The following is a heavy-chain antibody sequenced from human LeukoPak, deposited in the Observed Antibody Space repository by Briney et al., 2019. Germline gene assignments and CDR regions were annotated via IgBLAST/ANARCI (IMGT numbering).Heavy chain of an antibody. D-gene: IGHD1-26*01. CDR1: GYTFTSYD. CDR3: ARAYSGSYNFDY. Sequence: ASVKVSCKASGYTFTSYDINWVRQATGQGLEWLGWMNPNSGNTGFAQKFQGRVTMTRNTSISTAYMELSSLRSEDTAVYYCARAYSGSYNFDYWGQGTLVTVSS. V-gene: IGHV1-8*01. CDR2: MNPNSGNT. J-gene: IGHJ4*02.